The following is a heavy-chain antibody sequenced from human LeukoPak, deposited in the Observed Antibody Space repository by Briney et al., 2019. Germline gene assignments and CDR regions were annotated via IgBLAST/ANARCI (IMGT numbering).Heavy chain of an antibody. D-gene: IGHD3-10*01. CDR1: GFPFCVYH. J-gene: IGHJ2*01. CDR2: LSSSGSTI. V-gene: IGHV3-11*01. CDR3: ARDRYGSGSYYNWYFDL. Sequence: RGSLRLSCAASGFPFCVYHMSWLPHAPGKGGEWVSYLSSSGSTIYQAHPVKGRFTISRDNAKSSLYLQMNSLRAEDTAVYYCARDRYGSGSYYNWYFDLWGRGTLVTVSS.